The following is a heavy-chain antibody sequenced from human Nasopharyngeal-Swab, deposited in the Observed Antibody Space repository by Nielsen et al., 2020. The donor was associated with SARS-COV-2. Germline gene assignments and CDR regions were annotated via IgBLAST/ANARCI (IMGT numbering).Heavy chain of an antibody. Sequence: GESLKISCAASGFTFDDYGMSWVRQAPGKGLEWVSSISSSSSYIYYADSVKGRFTISRDNAKNSLYLQMNSLRAEDTAVYYCARDGYSSSWYSYWGQGTLVTVSS. J-gene: IGHJ4*02. CDR2: ISSSSSYI. CDR1: GFTFDDYG. V-gene: IGHV3-21*01. CDR3: ARDGYSSSWYSY. D-gene: IGHD6-13*01.